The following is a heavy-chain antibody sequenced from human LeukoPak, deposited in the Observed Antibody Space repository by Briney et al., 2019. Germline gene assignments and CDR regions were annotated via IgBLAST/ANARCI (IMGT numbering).Heavy chain of an antibody. V-gene: IGHV3-53*01. CDR1: GFTVSSNY. J-gene: IGHJ6*02. D-gene: IGHD3-16*01. CDR3: ARDRWVLGSWRYGMDV. CDR2: IYSGGST. Sequence: GGSLRLSCAASGFTVSSNYTSWVRQAPGKGLEWVSVIYSGGSTYYADSVKGRFTISRDNSKNTLYLQMNSLRAEDTAVYYCARDRWVLGSWRYGMDVWGQGTTVTVSS.